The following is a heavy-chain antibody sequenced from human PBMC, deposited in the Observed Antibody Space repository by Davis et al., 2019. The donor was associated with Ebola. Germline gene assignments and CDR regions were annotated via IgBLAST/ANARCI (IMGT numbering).Heavy chain of an antibody. J-gene: IGHJ6*04. Sequence: ASVKVSCKASGYTFTSYGISWVRQAPGQGLEWMGRISPNSGGTNYAQKFQGRVTMTRDTSISTAYMELSRLTSDDTAVYYCARAVVVPAAMFGYYYHYGMDVWGKGTTVTVSS. CDR3: ARAVVVPAAMFGYYYHYGMDV. V-gene: IGHV1-2*06. D-gene: IGHD2-2*01. CDR1: GYTFTSYG. CDR2: ISPNSGGT.